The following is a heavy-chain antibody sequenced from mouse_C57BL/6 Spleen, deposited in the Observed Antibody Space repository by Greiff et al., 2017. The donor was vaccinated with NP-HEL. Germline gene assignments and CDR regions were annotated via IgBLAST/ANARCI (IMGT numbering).Heavy chain of an antibody. V-gene: IGHV5-16*01. D-gene: IGHD2-2*01. CDR3: ARGGGGYDLYAMDY. Sequence: DVKLVESEGGLVQPGRSMKLSCTASGFTFSDYYMAWVRQVPEKGLEWVANINYDGSSTYYLDSLKSRFIISRDNAKNILYLQMSSLKSEDTATDYCARGGGGYDLYAMDYWGQGTSVTVSS. CDR1: GFTFSDYY. J-gene: IGHJ4*01. CDR2: INYDGSST.